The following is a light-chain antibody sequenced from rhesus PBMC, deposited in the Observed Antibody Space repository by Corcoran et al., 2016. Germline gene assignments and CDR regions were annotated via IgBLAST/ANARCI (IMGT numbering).Light chain of an antibody. CDR3: HQHNSYPYS. Sequence: DIQMTQSPSSLSASVGDRVTITCQASQGISTWLAWYQQKPGKAPKLLLYAASNLQSGVPSRFSGIGSGTDFTLTISSLQPEDFATYYCHQHNSYPYSFGQGTKVEIK. CDR1: QGISTW. CDR2: AAS. V-gene: IGKV1-33*02. J-gene: IGKJ2*01.